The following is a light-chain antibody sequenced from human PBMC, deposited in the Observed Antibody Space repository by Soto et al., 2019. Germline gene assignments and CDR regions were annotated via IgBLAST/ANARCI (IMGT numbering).Light chain of an antibody. CDR3: TSYTSSNPFYV. CDR1: RTDGGDGYDY. Sequence: QSLLTQPASVSGSPGQSIAISCPGVRTDGGDGYDYVSWYQQHPGQAPQLIIYDVSNRPSGVSDRFSGSKSGNTASLTISGLQAEDEAEYYCTSYTSSNPFYVFGTGTKVTGL. J-gene: IGLJ1*01. V-gene: IGLV2-14*03. CDR2: DVS.